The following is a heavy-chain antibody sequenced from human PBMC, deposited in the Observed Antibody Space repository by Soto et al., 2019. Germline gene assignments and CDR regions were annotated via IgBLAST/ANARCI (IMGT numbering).Heavy chain of an antibody. CDR3: TSSFVVVTAIAAS. Sequence: EVQLVESGGGLVQPGGSLNLACAASGFTFSDSTMHWVRQASGKGLEWVGRIRNKANSYATAYAASVKGRFTVSRDDSKNTAYLQMNGLKTEDTAVYYCTSSFVVVTAIAASWGQGTLVTVSS. V-gene: IGHV3-73*02. J-gene: IGHJ5*02. CDR1: GFTFSDST. D-gene: IGHD2-21*02. CDR2: IRNKANSYAT.